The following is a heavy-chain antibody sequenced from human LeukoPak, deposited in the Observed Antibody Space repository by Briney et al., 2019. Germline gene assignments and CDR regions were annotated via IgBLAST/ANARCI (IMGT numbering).Heavy chain of an antibody. J-gene: IGHJ6*02. CDR1: GFTVSLNY. CDR3: TRVLSGSYSGMDV. CDR2: IYGGGGT. Sequence: PGGSLRLSCAASGFTVSLNYMSWVRQAPGKGLEWVSVIYGGGGTYYADSVKGRFTISRDTSKNTLYLQMNSLRAADTAVYYCTRVLSGSYSGMDVWGQGTTVTVPS. V-gene: IGHV3-53*01. D-gene: IGHD1-26*01.